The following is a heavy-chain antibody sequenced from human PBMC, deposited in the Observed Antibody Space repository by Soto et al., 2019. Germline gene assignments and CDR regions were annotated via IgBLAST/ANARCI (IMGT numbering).Heavy chain of an antibody. V-gene: IGHV1-18*04. CDR3: VRGGRIVPAAGDY. Sequence: ASVKVSCKASGYTFSNYGISWVRQAPGQGLEWMGWISAENGDTKYAQKFQGRVTMTTDTATRTAYMELRILRSDDTAVYYCVRGGRIVPAAGDYWGQGTLVTVSS. CDR2: ISAENGDT. D-gene: IGHD2-2*01. J-gene: IGHJ4*02. CDR1: GYTFSNYG.